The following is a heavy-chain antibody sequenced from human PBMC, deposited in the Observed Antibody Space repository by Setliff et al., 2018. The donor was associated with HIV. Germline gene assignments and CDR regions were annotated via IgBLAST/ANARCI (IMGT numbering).Heavy chain of an antibody. Sequence: SETLSLTCAVYGGSFSGYYWTWIRQPPGRGLEWIGEIIHSGGTNYNRSLKSRVTISVDASKNQFSLNLSSVAAADTAVYYCARGGLGVVGAIDYWSQGTLVTVSS. CDR3: ARGGLGVVGAIDY. CDR1: GGSFSGYY. CDR2: IIHSGGT. V-gene: IGHV4-34*01. D-gene: IGHD2-15*01. J-gene: IGHJ4*02.